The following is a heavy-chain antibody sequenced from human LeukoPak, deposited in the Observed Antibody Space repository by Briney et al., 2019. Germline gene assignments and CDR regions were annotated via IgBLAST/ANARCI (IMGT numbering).Heavy chain of an antibody. Sequence: GASVKVSCKASGYTFTSYYMHWVRQAPGQGLEWMGWMNPNSGNTGYAQKFQGRVTMTRNTSISTAYMELSSLRSEDTAVYYCARGLGTHYYDSSGYGEYWGQGTLVTVSS. CDR1: GYTFTSYY. J-gene: IGHJ4*02. CDR2: MNPNSGNT. CDR3: ARGLGTHYYDSSGYGEY. V-gene: IGHV1-8*02. D-gene: IGHD3-22*01.